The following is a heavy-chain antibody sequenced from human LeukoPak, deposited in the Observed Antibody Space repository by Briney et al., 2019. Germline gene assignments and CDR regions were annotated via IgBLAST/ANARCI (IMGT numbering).Heavy chain of an antibody. CDR3: ARHLIDSSGYYDNWVDP. V-gene: IGHV4-59*08. Sequence: SETLSLTCTVSGGSISSYYWSWIRQPPGKGPEWIGYIYYSGSTNYNPSLKSRVTISVDTSKNQFSLRLSSVTAADTAVYYCARHLIDSSGYYDNWVDPWGQGTLVTVSS. D-gene: IGHD3-22*01. J-gene: IGHJ5*02. CDR2: IYYSGST. CDR1: GGSISSYY.